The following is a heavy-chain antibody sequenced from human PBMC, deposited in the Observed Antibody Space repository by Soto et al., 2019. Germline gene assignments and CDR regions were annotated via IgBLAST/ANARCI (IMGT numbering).Heavy chain of an antibody. Sequence: QLQLQESGPGLVKPSETLSLTCTVSGGSISSSSYYWGWIRQPPGKGLEWIGSIYYSGSTYYNPSLKSRVTISVDTSKNQFSLKLSSVTAADTAVYYCARSDFGPFVVVVAANYYLDYWGQGTLVTVSS. D-gene: IGHD2-15*01. J-gene: IGHJ4*02. CDR3: ARSDFGPFVVVVAANYYLDY. V-gene: IGHV4-39*01. CDR1: GGSISSSSYY. CDR2: IYYSGST.